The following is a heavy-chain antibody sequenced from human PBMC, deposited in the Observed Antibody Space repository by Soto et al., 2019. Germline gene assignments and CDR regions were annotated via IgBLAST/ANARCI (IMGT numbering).Heavy chain of an antibody. CDR2: IIPILGIA. CDR1: GGTFSSYT. J-gene: IGHJ6*03. D-gene: IGHD3-3*01. CDR3: AREALGLSGITIFGFNTAEGSMDV. Sequence: QVQLVQSVAAVKKPGSSVKVSCKASGGTFSSYTISWVRQAPGQGLEWMGRIIPILGIANYAQKLQGRVTITADKATSTAYMELSSLRSEDTAVYYCAREALGLSGITIFGFNTAEGSMDVWGKGTTVTVSS. V-gene: IGHV1-69*08.